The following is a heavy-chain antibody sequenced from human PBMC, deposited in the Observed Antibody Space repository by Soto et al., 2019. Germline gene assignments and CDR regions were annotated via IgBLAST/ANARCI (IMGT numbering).Heavy chain of an antibody. Sequence: GAEVQKPGESLKISCKGSGYNFNRYWIGWVRQMPGKGLEWMGVIYPGDSDTRYSPSLQGQVTISADKSSSAAYLQWSSLQASDTATYYCARSLVNGTYEAFDIWGQGTMVTVSS. J-gene: IGHJ3*02. V-gene: IGHV5-51*03. D-gene: IGHD6-13*01. CDR1: GYNFNRYW. CDR2: IYPGDSDT. CDR3: ARSLVNGTYEAFDI.